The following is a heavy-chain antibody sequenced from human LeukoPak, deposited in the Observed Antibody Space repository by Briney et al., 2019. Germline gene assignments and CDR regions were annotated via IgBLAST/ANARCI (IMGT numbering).Heavy chain of an antibody. CDR2: IRSKANGYTT. CDR3: TRLAGGDAFDI. V-gene: IGHV3-73*01. J-gene: IGHJ3*02. CDR1: GFTFSGSA. D-gene: IGHD2-15*01. Sequence: PGGSLRHSCAASGFTFSGSAMHWVRQASGKGLEWVGRIRSKANGYTTAYGASVKGRFTISRDDSQRATYVQMNSLKIEDTAVYYCTRLAGGDAFDIWGPGTMVTVSS.